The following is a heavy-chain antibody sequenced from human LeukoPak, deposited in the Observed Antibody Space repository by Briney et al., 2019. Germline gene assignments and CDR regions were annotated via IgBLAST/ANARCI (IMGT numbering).Heavy chain of an antibody. V-gene: IGHV1-2*02. Sequence: ASVKVSCKASGYTFTGYYMHWVRQAPGQGLEWMGWINPNSGGTNYAQKFQGRVTMTGDTSISTAYMELSRLRSDDTAVYYCARAKLLWFGEHTYFDYWGQGTLVTVSS. CDR3: ARAKLLWFGEHTYFDY. D-gene: IGHD3-10*01. CDR1: GYTFTGYY. CDR2: INPNSGGT. J-gene: IGHJ4*02.